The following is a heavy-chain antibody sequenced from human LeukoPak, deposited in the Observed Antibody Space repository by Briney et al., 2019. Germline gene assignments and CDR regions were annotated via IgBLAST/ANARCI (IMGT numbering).Heavy chain of an antibody. J-gene: IGHJ4*02. CDR3: ARDDPQYGSGTYYY. Sequence: SETLSLTCSVSGGSVNSGLYYWSWILQPAGKGLEWIGRIYSDGSTNYNPSLRSRVTISVDTSKNQFYLKLTSVTAADTAVYYCARDDPQYGSGTYYYWGQGTQVTVSS. V-gene: IGHV4-61*02. CDR1: GGSVNSGLYY. CDR2: IYSDGST. D-gene: IGHD3-10*01.